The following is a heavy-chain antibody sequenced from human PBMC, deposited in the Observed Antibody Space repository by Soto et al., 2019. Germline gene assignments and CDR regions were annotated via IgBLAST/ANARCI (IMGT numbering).Heavy chain of an antibody. J-gene: IGHJ4*02. V-gene: IGHV1-69*13. D-gene: IGHD2-15*01. Sequence: SVKVSCKASGGTFSSYSISWVLQAPGQGLEWMGGIIPIFGTANYAQKFQGRVTITADESTSTAYMELSSLRSEDTAVYYCARECSGGSCYYQYYFDYWGQGTLVTVSS. CDR2: IIPIFGTA. CDR3: ARECSGGSCYYQYYFDY. CDR1: GGTFSSYS.